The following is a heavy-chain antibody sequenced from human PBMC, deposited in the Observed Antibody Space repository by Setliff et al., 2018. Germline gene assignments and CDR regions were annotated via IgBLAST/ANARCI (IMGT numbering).Heavy chain of an antibody. D-gene: IGHD3-16*01. J-gene: IGHJ4*02. V-gene: IGHV4-61*09. Sequence: SETLSLTCTVSGGSISSGSYYWSWIRQPAGKGLEWIGYIYTSGSTNYNPSLKSRVTISVDTSKNQFSLKLSSVTAADTAVYYCARDLLGGFDCWGQGTLVTVSS. CDR1: GGSISSGSYY. CDR2: IYTSGST. CDR3: ARDLLGGFDC.